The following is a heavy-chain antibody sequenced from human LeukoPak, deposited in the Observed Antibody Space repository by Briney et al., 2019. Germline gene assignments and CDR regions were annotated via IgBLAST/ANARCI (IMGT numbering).Heavy chain of an antibody. CDR3: AISRDHGDYVLDYFDY. Sequence: SVKVSCKASGGTFSSYAISWVRQAPGQGLEWMGRIIPILGIANNAQKLQGRVTITADKSTSTAYMELSSLRSEDTAVYYCAISRDHGDYVLDYFDYWGRGTLVTVSS. D-gene: IGHD4-17*01. CDR2: IIPILGIA. J-gene: IGHJ4*02. CDR1: GGTFSSYA. V-gene: IGHV1-69*04.